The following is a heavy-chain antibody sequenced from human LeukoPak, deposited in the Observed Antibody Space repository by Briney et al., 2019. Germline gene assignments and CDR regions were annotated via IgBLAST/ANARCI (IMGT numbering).Heavy chain of an antibody. V-gene: IGHV4-31*03. CDR2: MFYNGSP. CDR3: ARAAAAVYFDY. CDR1: GGSISSGSYY. D-gene: IGHD6-13*01. Sequence: SQTLSLTCTVSGGSISSGSYYWTWIRQHPGKGLEWIGYMFYNGSPYYNPSLKSRVTISVDTSKNQFSLRLSSVTAADTAVYYCARAAAAVYFDYWGQGTLVTVSS. J-gene: IGHJ4*02.